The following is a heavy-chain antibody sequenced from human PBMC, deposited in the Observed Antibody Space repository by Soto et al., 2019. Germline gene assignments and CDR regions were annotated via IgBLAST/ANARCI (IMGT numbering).Heavy chain of an antibody. Sequence: SETLSLTCAVSGGSISSGGYSWSWIRQPPGKGLEWIGYIYHSGSTYYNPSLKSRVTISVDRSKNQFSLKLSSVTAADTAVYYCAGSSTADRWFDPWGQGTLVTVS. V-gene: IGHV4-30-2*01. CDR1: GGSISSGGYS. D-gene: IGHD2-2*01. CDR3: AGSSTADRWFDP. J-gene: IGHJ5*02. CDR2: IYHSGST.